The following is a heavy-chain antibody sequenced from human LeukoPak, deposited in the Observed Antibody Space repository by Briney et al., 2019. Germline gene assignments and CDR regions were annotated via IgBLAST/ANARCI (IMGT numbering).Heavy chain of an antibody. CDR3: YTGLGALDY. CDR1: GFTFSSYG. V-gene: IGHV3-30*02. J-gene: IGHJ4*02. Sequence: PGGSLRLSCAASGFTFSSYGMHWVRQAPGKGLEWVAFIRYDGSNKYYADSVKGRFTISRDNSKNTLYLQMDSLRAEDTAVYYSYTGLGALDYWGQGTLVTVSS. D-gene: IGHD3-10*01. CDR2: IRYDGSNK.